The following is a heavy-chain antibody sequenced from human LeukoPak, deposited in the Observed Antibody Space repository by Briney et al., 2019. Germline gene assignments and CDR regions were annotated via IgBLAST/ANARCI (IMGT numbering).Heavy chain of an antibody. Sequence: PGGSLRLSCAASGFTFSSYAMSWVRQAPGKGLEWVSAISGSGGSTYYADSVKGRFTISRDNSKNTLYLQMNSLRAEDTAVYYCAKDSRDSSGWPDAFDIWGQGTMVTVSS. V-gene: IGHV3-23*01. D-gene: IGHD6-19*01. CDR3: AKDSRDSSGWPDAFDI. CDR1: GFTFSSYA. CDR2: ISGSGGST. J-gene: IGHJ3*02.